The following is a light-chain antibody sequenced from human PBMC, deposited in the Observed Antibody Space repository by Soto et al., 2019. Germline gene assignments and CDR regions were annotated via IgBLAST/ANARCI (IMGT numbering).Light chain of an antibody. J-gene: IGLJ1*01. CDR2: DVA. CDR3: SSYTSTSTLYV. V-gene: IGLV2-14*03. Sequence: QSVLTQPASVSGSPGQSITISCTGTSSDFGGYNYVSWYRQHPGKAPELMIYDVANRPSGVSDRFSGSKSGNTASLTISGLQTEDEADYYCSSYTSTSTLYVFGTGTKVTVL. CDR1: SSDFGGYNY.